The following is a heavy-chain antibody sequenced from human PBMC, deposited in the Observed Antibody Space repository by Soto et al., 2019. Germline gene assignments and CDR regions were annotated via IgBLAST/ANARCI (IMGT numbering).Heavy chain of an antibody. V-gene: IGHV3-23*01. Sequence: VQLLESGGGLVQPGGSLRLSCAASGFSFSIYSMSWVRQAPGKGLEWVCGISASGENTYYADSVKGRFTISRDNSKSAMYLQMNNLRVEDKAVYYCADGGEWSFNFEYWGQGTLVTVFS. CDR3: ADGGEWSFNFEY. CDR1: GFSFSIYS. CDR2: ISASGENT. J-gene: IGHJ4*02. D-gene: IGHD3-3*01.